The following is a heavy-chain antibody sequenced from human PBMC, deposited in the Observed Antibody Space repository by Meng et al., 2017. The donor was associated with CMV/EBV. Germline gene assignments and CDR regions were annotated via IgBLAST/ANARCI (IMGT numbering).Heavy chain of an antibody. Sequence: GESLKISYAASGFTFSSYAMSWVRQAPGKGLEWVSAISGSGGSTYYADSVKGRFTISRDNSKNTLYLQMNSLRAEDTAVYYCAKGNYDILTDYYYYYGMDVWGQGTTVTVSS. CDR1: GFTFSSYA. D-gene: IGHD3-9*01. CDR3: AKGNYDILTDYYYYYGMDV. CDR2: ISGSGGST. J-gene: IGHJ6*02. V-gene: IGHV3-23*01.